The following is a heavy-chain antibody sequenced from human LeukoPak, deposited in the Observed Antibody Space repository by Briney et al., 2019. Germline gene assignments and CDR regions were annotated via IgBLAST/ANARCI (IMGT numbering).Heavy chain of an antibody. Sequence: SETLSLTCAVYGGSFSGYYWSWVRQPPGKGLEWVGEINHGGSTNYNTSLKSRVTISGDTSKNQFSLRLSSVAAADTAVYYCARVLEGSSGQPWYFDLWGRGTLVTVSS. J-gene: IGHJ2*01. CDR1: GGSFSGYY. V-gene: IGHV4-34*01. D-gene: IGHD6-19*01. CDR3: ARVLEGSSGQPWYFDL. CDR2: INHGGST.